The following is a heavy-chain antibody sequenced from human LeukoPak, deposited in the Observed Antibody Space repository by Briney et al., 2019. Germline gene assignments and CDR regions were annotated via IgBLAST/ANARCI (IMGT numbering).Heavy chain of an antibody. V-gene: IGHV1-2*02. Sequence: ASVKVSCKASGYTFTGYYMHWVRQAPGQGLEWMGWINPDSGGTNYAQKFQGRVTMTRDTSISTAYMELSRLRSDDTAVYYCARDRVHYDILTGYSHYYGMDVWGQGTTVTVSS. CDR3: ARDRVHYDILTGYSHYYGMDV. CDR1: GYTFTGYY. J-gene: IGHJ6*02. CDR2: INPDSGGT. D-gene: IGHD3-9*01.